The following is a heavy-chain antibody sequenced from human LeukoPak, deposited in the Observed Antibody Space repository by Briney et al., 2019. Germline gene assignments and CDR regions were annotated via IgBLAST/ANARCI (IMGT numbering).Heavy chain of an antibody. CDR2: ISRTSRHV. V-gene: IGHV3-21*01. CDR1: GFTFSSYA. CDR3: VRDLMSMGATAAYLHH. Sequence: PGGSLRLSCAASGFTFSSYAMHWVRQAPGKGLEWVASISRTSRHVYYAGSVKGRFTISRDNAKNSLYLQMNSLRAEDMAVYFCVRDLMSMGATAAYLHHWGQGTLVTVSS. J-gene: IGHJ1*01. D-gene: IGHD1-26*01.